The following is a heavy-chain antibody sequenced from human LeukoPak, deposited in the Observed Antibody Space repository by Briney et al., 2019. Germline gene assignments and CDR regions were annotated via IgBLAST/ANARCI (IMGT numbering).Heavy chain of an antibody. Sequence: GGSLRLSCAASGFTFSDNYMTWIRQAPGRELEYISYISGGGDLTYYADSVKSRFTISRDNAKNSLYLQMNNLRAADTAMYYCARDSQRTYSSSWGAQNWFDPWGQGTLVTVSS. V-gene: IGHV3-11*01. D-gene: IGHD6-13*01. CDR1: GFTFSDNY. J-gene: IGHJ5*02. CDR2: ISGGGDLT. CDR3: ARDSQRTYSSSWGAQNWFDP.